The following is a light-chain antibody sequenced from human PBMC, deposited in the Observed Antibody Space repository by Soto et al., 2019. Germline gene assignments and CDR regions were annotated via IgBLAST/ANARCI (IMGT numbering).Light chain of an antibody. V-gene: IGKV3-15*01. CDR1: QSVSSN. Sequence: EIVMTQSPATLSLSPGERATLFCRASQSVSSNLAWYQQKSGQTPRLFIYGASTRATGIPARFSGSGSGTEFTLTISSLQSEDFAVYYCQQYNDWPLTFGPGTKVDIK. CDR3: QQYNDWPLT. CDR2: GAS. J-gene: IGKJ3*01.